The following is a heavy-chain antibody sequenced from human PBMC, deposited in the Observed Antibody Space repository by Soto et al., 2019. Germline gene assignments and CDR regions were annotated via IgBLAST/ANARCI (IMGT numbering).Heavy chain of an antibody. J-gene: IGHJ6*02. Sequence: RASVKVSCKASGGTFSSYAISWVRQAPGQGLEWMGGIIPIFGTANYAQKFQGRVTITADKSTSTAYMELSSLRSEDTAVYYCARAYSSGSYYYYGMDIWGQGTTVTVSS. CDR1: GGTFSSYA. V-gene: IGHV1-69*06. D-gene: IGHD3-22*01. CDR3: ARAYSSGSYYYYGMDI. CDR2: IIPIFGTA.